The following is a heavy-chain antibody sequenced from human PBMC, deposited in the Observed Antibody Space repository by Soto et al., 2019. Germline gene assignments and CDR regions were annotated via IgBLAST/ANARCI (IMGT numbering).Heavy chain of an antibody. CDR1: GYSFTSYW. V-gene: IGHV5-51*01. D-gene: IGHD3-10*01. Sequence: PGESLKISCKGSGYSFTSYWIGWVRQMPGKGLEWMGIIYPGDSDTRYSPSFQGQVTISADKSISTAYLQWSSLKASDTAMYYCARGVMVRGALPHVEWFDPWGQGTLVTVSS. CDR3: ARGVMVRGALPHVEWFDP. J-gene: IGHJ5*02. CDR2: IYPGDSDT.